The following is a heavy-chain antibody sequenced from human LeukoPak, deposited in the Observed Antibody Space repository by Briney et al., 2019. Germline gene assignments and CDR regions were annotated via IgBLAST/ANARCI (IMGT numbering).Heavy chain of an antibody. CDR3: ARAYYYDTYGMDV. CDR1: GGSISSGDYY. V-gene: IGHV4-30-4*01. CDR2: IYYSGST. J-gene: IGHJ6*02. Sequence: PSETLSLTCTVSGGSISSGDYYWSWIRQPPGKGLEWIGYIYYSGSTYYNPSLKSRVTISVDTSKNQFSLQLSSVTAADTAVYYCARAYYYDTYGMDVWGQGTTVTVSS.